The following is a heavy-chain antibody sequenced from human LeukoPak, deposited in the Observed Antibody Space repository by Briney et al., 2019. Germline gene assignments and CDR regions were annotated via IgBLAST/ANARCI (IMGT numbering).Heavy chain of an antibody. CDR1: GGSFSGYY. J-gene: IGHJ4*02. V-gene: IGHV4-34*01. D-gene: IGHD2-15*01. Sequence: SETLSLTCAVYGGSFSGYYWSWIRQPPGKGLEWIGEINHSGSTNYNPSLKSRVTISVDTSKNQFSLKLSSVTAADTAVYYCARLAWWSLYYFDYWGQGTLVTVSS. CDR2: INHSGST. CDR3: ARLAWWSLYYFDY.